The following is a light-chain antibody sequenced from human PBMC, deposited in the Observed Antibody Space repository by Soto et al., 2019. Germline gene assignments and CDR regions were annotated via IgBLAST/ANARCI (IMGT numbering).Light chain of an antibody. J-gene: IGKJ2*01. CDR2: GAS. Sequence: EIVLTQSPGTLSLSPGERATLSCRASQSVSSSHLAWYQQKPGQAPRLLIYGASNRATGIPDRFSGSGSGTDFTLTISRLEHEDSAVYYCQQYGSSPYTFGQGTKLEIK. V-gene: IGKV3-20*01. CDR3: QQYGSSPYT. CDR1: QSVSSSH.